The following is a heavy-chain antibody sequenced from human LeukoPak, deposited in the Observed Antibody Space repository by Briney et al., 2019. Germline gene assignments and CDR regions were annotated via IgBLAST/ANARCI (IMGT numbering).Heavy chain of an antibody. CDR2: ISAYNGNT. D-gene: IGHD3-10*01. CDR3: ARDWGYYPFDY. Sequence: ASVKVSCKASGYTFTGDYMHWVRRAPGQGLEWMGWISAYNGNTNYAQKLQGRVTMTTDTSTSTAYMELRRLRSDDTAVYYCARDWGYYPFDYWGQGTLVTVSS. V-gene: IGHV1-18*04. J-gene: IGHJ4*02. CDR1: GYTFTGDY.